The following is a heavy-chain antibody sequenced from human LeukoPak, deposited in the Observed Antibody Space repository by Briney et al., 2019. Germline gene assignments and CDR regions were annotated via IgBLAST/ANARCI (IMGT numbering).Heavy chain of an antibody. CDR2: IYHSGST. CDR3: ARGGSGYSSFDY. Sequence: PSETLSLTCTVSGGSISSGGYYWSWIRQPPGKGLEWIGYIYHSGSTYYNPSLKSRVTISVDRSKNQFSLKLSSVTAADTAVYYCARGGSGYSSFDYWGQGTLVTVSS. CDR1: GGSISSGGYY. V-gene: IGHV4-30-2*01. D-gene: IGHD3-3*01. J-gene: IGHJ4*02.